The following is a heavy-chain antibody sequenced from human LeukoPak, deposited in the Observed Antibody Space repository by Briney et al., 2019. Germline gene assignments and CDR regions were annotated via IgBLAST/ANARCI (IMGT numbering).Heavy chain of an antibody. CDR2: IFHSEHA. J-gene: IGHJ4*02. D-gene: IGHD3-10*01. CDR3: ARDARFGELLH. CDR1: AMSSGGLY. V-gene: IGHV4-30-4*01. Sequence: AMSSGGLYWCWVRETLGKGLEWLGYIFHSEHAYYNPSLEGRATISVDTSKNQFSLRLTSVTAADTALYFCARDARFGELLHWGQGTLVTVSS.